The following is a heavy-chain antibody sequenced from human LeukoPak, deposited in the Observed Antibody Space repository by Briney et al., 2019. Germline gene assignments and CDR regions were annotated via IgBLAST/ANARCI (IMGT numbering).Heavy chain of an antibody. D-gene: IGHD1-26*01. Sequence: GGSLRLSCAASGFTFSTYTMNWVRQAPGKGLEWVANIKQDGSEKYYVDSVKGRFTISRDNAKNSLYLQMNSLRAEDTAVYYCAKGYELPDYWGQGTLVTVSS. CDR3: AKGYELPDY. V-gene: IGHV3-7*01. CDR2: IKQDGSEK. CDR1: GFTFSTYT. J-gene: IGHJ4*02.